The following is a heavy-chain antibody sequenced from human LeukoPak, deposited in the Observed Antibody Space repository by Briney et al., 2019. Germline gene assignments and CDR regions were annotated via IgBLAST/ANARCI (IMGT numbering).Heavy chain of an antibody. CDR1: GYTFTDYY. D-gene: IGHD6-13*01. J-gene: IGHJ6*02. CDR3: ARDSLKQQLVYYYYYYGMDV. V-gene: IGHV1-2*02. CDR2: INPNSGGT. Sequence: PWASVKVSCKASGYTFTDYYIHWVRQGPGQGLEWMGWINPNSGGTNYAQKFQGRVTMTRDTSISTAYMELSRLRSDDTAVYYCARDSLKQQLVYYYYYYGMDVWGQGTTVTVSS.